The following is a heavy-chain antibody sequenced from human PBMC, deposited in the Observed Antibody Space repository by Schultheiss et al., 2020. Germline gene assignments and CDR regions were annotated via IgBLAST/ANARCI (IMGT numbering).Heavy chain of an antibody. D-gene: IGHD1-26*01. CDR2: MYPDSGDT. Sequence: ASVKVSCKASGYTFTTYHITWVRQAPGQGPEWMGWMYPDSGDTGYAQRFQGRVTMTRDTSISTAYMELRNLTSDDTAVYYCARGPGSYYFDYWGQGTLVTVSS. J-gene: IGHJ4*02. V-gene: IGHV1-8*01. CDR1: GYTFTTYH. CDR3: ARGPGSYYFDY.